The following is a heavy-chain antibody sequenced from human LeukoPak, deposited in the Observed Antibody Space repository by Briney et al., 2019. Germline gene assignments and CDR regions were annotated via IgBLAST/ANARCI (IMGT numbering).Heavy chain of an antibody. CDR2: ITTSGDNP. CDR3: ARDHYNFCDY. CDR1: GFTLSGYA. D-gene: IGHD2-2*02. J-gene: IGHJ4*02. V-gene: IGHV3-23*01. Sequence: PGGSLRLSCAASGFTLSGYAMSSVRQAPGKGLEWVSAITTSGDNPYSVDSVKGRFTMSRDNSKNTLYLQMKSLGADDTAVYYCARDHYNFCDYWGQGTLVSVST.